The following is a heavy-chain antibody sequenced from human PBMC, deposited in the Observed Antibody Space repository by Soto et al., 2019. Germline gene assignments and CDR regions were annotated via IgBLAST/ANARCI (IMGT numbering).Heavy chain of an antibody. CDR1: GFTFSSYA. CDR3: AKPLSTMIVGAFDI. V-gene: IGHV3-23*01. J-gene: IGHJ3*02. Sequence: GSLSLSCASSGFTFSSYAMSWVRQAPGKGLEWVSAISGSGGSTYYADSVKGRFTTSRDNSKNTLYLQMNSLRAEDTAVYYCAKPLSTMIVGAFDIWGQGTMVTVSS. D-gene: IGHD3-22*01. CDR2: ISGSGGST.